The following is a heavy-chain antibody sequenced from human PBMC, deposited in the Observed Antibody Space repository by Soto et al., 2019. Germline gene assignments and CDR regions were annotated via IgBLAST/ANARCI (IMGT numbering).Heavy chain of an antibody. Sequence: QVHLVQSGTEVRKPGSSVTVSCKVSGGTFSTYTISWVRQAPGQGLQWMGGITPILRETTYAQNFQGRVFITADISATTAYMELSDLTSEYTAMYYCGRVPRYSFPTSDSLDQWGQGTRVTVSS. D-gene: IGHD5-18*01. CDR1: GGTFSTYT. CDR2: ITPILRET. J-gene: IGHJ4*02. V-gene: IGHV1-69*06. CDR3: GRVPRYSFPTSDSLDQ.